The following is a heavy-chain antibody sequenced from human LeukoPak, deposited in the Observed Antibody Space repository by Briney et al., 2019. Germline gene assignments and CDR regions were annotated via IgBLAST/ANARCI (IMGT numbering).Heavy chain of an antibody. CDR3: TSEYSYGLWTTYYMDV. V-gene: IGHV3-49*05. CDR1: GFTFGDYC. D-gene: IGHD5-18*01. CDR2: IRSKTDGGTT. J-gene: IGHJ6*03. Sequence: KTGGSLRLSCTASGFTFGDYCMSWFRQAPGKGLEWVGFIRSKTDGGTTEYAASVKGRFTISRDDSKSIAYLQMNSLKTEDTAVYYCTSEYSYGLWTTYYMDVWGKGTTVTVSS.